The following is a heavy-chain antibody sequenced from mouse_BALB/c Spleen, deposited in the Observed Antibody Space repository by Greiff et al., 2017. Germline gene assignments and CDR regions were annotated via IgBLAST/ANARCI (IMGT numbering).Heavy chain of an antibody. V-gene: IGHV5-9-3*01. D-gene: IGHD6-2*01. CDR2: ISSGGSYT. CDR1: GFTFSSYA. J-gene: IGHJ4*01. Sequence: EVQGVESGGGLVKPGGSLKLSCAASGFTFSSYAMSWVRQTPEKRLEWVATISSGGSYTYYPDSVKGRFTISRDNAKNTLYLQMSSLRSEDTAMYYCARHGSHYYAMDYWGQGTSVTVSS. CDR3: ARHGSHYYAMDY.